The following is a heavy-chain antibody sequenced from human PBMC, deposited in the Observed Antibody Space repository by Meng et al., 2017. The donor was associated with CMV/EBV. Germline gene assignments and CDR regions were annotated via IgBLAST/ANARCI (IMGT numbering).Heavy chain of an antibody. V-gene: IGHV3-21*01. CDR2: ISSSSSYI. J-gene: IGHJ4*02. CDR3: ARGFSITALSDY. CDR1: GFTVSSNY. Sequence: GESLKISCAASGFTVSSNYMSWVRQAPGRGLEWVSSISSSSSYIYYADSVKGRFTISRDNAKNSLYLQMNSLRAEDTAVYYCARGFSITALSDYWGQGTLVTVSS. D-gene: IGHD1-14*01.